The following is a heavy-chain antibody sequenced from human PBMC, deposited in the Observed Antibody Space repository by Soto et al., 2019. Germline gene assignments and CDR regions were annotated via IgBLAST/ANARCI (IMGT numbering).Heavy chain of an antibody. J-gene: IGHJ5*02. CDR3: ARVRMRGRFDP. Sequence: EVQLVESGGGLVQPGGSLRLSCAASGFTFSTSWMHWVRQAPGKGLVWVSRIDSDGSSTTYADSVKGRFSISRDNAKSTLYLQMNSLRAEDTAVYFCARVRMRGRFDPWGQGTLVTVSS. D-gene: IGHD2-8*01. V-gene: IGHV3-74*01. CDR1: GFTFSTSW. CDR2: IDSDGSST.